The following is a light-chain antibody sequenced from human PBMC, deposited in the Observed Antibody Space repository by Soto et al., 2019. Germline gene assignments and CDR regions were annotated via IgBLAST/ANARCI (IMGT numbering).Light chain of an antibody. CDR3: QHYGYSQWT. CDR2: GVY. Sequence: ERVMTESPATLSVSRGERATLSWMASQSVSSNLARYQQKPGQAPRLLIYGVYTRASGIPDRFSGSGSGTEFTLTITSLEPEDSAVYFCQHYGYSQWTFGQGTKVDIK. V-gene: IGKV3D-15*01. J-gene: IGKJ1*01. CDR1: QSVSSN.